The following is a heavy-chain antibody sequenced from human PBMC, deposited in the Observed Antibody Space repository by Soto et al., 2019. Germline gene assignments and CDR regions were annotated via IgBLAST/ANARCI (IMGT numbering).Heavy chain of an antibody. CDR1: GGAVSSGTYY. V-gene: IGHV4-61*01. J-gene: IGHJ5*02. Sequence: SETLSLTCTVSGGAVSSGTYYWSWIRQPPGKGLEWIGHIYFTGSTNYNPSLKSRVTMSLDTSRNQFSLKLSSVTAADTAVYYCTRGPPRVKWFDPWGLGTLVTVSS. CDR3: TRGPPRVKWFDP. CDR2: IYFTGST.